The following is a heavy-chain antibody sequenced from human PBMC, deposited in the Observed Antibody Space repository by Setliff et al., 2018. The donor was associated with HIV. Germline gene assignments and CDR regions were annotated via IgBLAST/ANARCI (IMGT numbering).Heavy chain of an antibody. CDR2: ISYDGSNE. CDR1: GFTFSDYV. V-gene: IGHV3-30*04. D-gene: IGHD6-19*01. CDR3: AREATPRHSSGWVYFDY. Sequence: GGSLRLSCAASGFTFSDYVMYWVRQAPGKGLEWVTVISYDGSNESYADSVKGRFTISRDNSKNTLYLQMNSLRAEDTAVYYCAREATPRHSSGWVYFDYWGQGMMVTVSS. J-gene: IGHJ4*02.